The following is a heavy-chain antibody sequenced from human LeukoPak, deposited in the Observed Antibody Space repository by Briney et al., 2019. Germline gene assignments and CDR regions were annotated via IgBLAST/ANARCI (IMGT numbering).Heavy chain of an antibody. CDR2: INSNSGGT. J-gene: IGHJ6*03. CDR3: ARVRRPEYSSSCYYYYMDV. CDR1: GYTFTGYC. D-gene: IGHD6-6*01. V-gene: IGHV1-2*02. Sequence: ASVTVSCKASGYTFTGYCIHWVRLAPAPGLEWMGWINSNSGGTNYAQKFQGRVTMTSDTSTTTAYMELNRLRSDETAVDSCARVRRPEYSSSCYYYYMDVWGKGTTVTVSS.